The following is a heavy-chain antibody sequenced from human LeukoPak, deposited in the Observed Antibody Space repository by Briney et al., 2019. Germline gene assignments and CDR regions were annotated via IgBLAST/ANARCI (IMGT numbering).Heavy chain of an antibody. CDR1: AFAFSSFS. CDR2: ISSSSSTI. CDR3: AKDGSTYGTFDY. J-gene: IGHJ4*02. Sequence: GGSLRLSCAASAFAFSSFSINWVRQAPGKGLEWVSYISSSSSTIYYADSVKGRFTISRDNSKNTVFLQMSSLRVEDTAVYHCAKDGSTYGTFDYWGQGILVTVSS. D-gene: IGHD5-18*01. V-gene: IGHV3-48*01.